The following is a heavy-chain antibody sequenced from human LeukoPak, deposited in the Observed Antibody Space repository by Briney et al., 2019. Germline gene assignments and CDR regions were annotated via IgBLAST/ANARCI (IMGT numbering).Heavy chain of an antibody. D-gene: IGHD1-26*01. CDR2: ISSSSSTI. J-gene: IGHJ3*02. Sequence: PGGSLRLSCAASGFTFSSYSMNWVRQAPGKGLEWVSYISSSSSTIYYADSVKGRFTISRDNAKNSLYLHMNSLRAEDTAVYYCARSYDAFDTWGQGTMVSVSS. CDR3: ARSYDAFDT. V-gene: IGHV3-48*04. CDR1: GFTFSSYS.